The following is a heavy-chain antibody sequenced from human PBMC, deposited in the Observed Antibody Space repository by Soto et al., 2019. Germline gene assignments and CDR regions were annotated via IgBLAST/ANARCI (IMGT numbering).Heavy chain of an antibody. J-gene: IGHJ4*02. CDR2: ISDSGGST. Sequence: EVQLLESGGGLVQPGGSLRLSCAASGFTFSKYAMNWVRQAPGKGLEWVSVISDSGGSTYYADSVKGRFTISRDNSKNTLYLHMNSLTAEDTAVYYCAKDGFSGSGKYYFEYWGQGTLVTVSS. CDR1: GFTFSKYA. D-gene: IGHD3-10*01. V-gene: IGHV3-23*01. CDR3: AKDGFSGSGKYYFEY.